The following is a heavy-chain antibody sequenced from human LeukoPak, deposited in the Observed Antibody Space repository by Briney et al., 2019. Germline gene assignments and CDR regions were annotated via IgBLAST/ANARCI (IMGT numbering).Heavy chain of an antibody. V-gene: IGHV3-21*01. CDR2: ISSSSSYI. J-gene: IGHJ4*02. D-gene: IGHD3-10*01. CDR3: AREGITMVRGVPDY. CDR1: GFTFSSYS. Sequence: GGSLRLSCAASGFTFSSYSMNWVRQAPWKGLEWVSSISSSSSYIYYADSVKGRFTISRDNAKNSLYLQMNSLRAEDTAVYYCAREGITMVRGVPDYWGQGTLVTVSS.